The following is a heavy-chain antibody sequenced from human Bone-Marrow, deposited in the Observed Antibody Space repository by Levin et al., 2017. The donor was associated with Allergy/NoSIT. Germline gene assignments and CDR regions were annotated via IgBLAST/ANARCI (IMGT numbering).Heavy chain of an antibody. CDR2: INTDGST. CDR1: GFTVSSNH. J-gene: IGHJ6*02. Sequence: GGSLRLSCAASGFTVSSNHMNWVRQAPGKGLEWVSVINTDGSTYYADSVKGRFTISRDNSKNTLYLQMNTLRAADTAVYYCAREGQWLRYTPLGMDIWGQGTTVTVSS. D-gene: IGHD6-19*01. V-gene: IGHV3-53*01. CDR3: AREGQWLRYTPLGMDI.